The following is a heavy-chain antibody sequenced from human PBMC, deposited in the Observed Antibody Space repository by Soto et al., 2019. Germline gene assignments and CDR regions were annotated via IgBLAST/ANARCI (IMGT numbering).Heavy chain of an antibody. CDR3: VKDLTGSRHYSRVKNY. J-gene: IGHJ4*02. CDR2: ISASGGNT. CDR1: GFTFSDYA. V-gene: IGHV3-23*01. D-gene: IGHD6-13*01. Sequence: GGSLRLSCAASGFTFSDYAMSWVRQPPGKGLEWVSGISASGGNTYYAGSVKGRFTISRDNSKNTLYLQMNSLRAEDTAVYFCVKDLTGSRHYSRVKNYGGQGTLVTVPS.